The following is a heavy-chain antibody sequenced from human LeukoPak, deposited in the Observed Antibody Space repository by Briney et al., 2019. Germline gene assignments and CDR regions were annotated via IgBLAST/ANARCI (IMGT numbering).Heavy chain of an antibody. V-gene: IGHV4-39*01. CDR3: ARAPATLHFDY. Sequence: SETLSLTCTVSGGSISSSSYYWGWIRQPPGKGLEWIGSIYYSGGTYYNPSLKSRVTISVDTSKNQFSLKLSSVTAADTAVYYCARAPATLHFDYWGQGTLVTVSS. CDR1: GGSISSSSYY. J-gene: IGHJ4*02. D-gene: IGHD1-26*01. CDR2: IYYSGGT.